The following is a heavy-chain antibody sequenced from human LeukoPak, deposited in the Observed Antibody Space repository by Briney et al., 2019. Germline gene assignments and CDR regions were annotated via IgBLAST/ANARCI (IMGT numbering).Heavy chain of an antibody. Sequence: SAGSLRLGCAASGFTFRNFAMGWVGPAPGKGLEWLFSIGGAGTYYADSVKGRFTISRDDSKNTVYLQLNSLRFDDTALYYCAKNWGPLHMGGQGTMVTVSS. V-gene: IGHV3-23*01. CDR2: SIGGAGT. J-gene: IGHJ3*01. CDR3: AKNWGPLHM. CDR1: GFTFRNFA. D-gene: IGHD3-16*01.